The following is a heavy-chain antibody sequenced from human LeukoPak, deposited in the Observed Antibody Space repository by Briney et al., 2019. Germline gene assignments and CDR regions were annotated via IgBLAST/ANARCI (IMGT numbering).Heavy chain of an antibody. D-gene: IGHD4-23*01. CDR2: ISSSSSYI. CDR1: GFTFSSYA. Sequence: GGSLRLSCAASGFTFSSYAMNWVRQAPGKGLEWVSSISSSSSYIYYADSVKGRFTISRDNAKNSLYLQMNSLRAEDTAVYYCARLTTSYGGQGAFDIWGQGTMVTVSS. V-gene: IGHV3-21*01. CDR3: ARLTTSYGGQGAFDI. J-gene: IGHJ3*02.